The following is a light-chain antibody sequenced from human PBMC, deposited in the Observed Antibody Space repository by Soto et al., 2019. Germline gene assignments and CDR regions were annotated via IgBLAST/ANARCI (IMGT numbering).Light chain of an antibody. Sequence: LTQPASVSGSPGQSITISCTGTSSDVGNYKYVSWYQQHPGKAPKLMIYEVSNRPSGVSNRFSGSKSGNTASLTISGLQAEDETDYYCFSYTSSGTYVFGAGTKVTVL. CDR1: SSDVGNYKY. V-gene: IGLV2-14*01. J-gene: IGLJ1*01. CDR2: EVS. CDR3: FSYTSSGTYV.